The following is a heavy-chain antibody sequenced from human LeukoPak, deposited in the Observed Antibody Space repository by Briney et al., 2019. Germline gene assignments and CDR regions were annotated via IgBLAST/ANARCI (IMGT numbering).Heavy chain of an antibody. V-gene: IGHV4-59*11. Sequence: KTSETLSLTCTVSGDSITSHYWNWIRQTPGKGLEWIGYIYHTGGTNYNPSLKSRGSISADTSNNRFSLRLYSVTAADTVVYYCARGEWLVLGDHWGQGTPVTVSS. CDR2: IYHTGGT. CDR3: ARGEWLVLGDH. D-gene: IGHD3-3*01. CDR1: GDSITSHY. J-gene: IGHJ4*02.